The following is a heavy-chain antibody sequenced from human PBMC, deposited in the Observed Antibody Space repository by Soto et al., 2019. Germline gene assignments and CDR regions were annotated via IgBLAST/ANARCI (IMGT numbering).Heavy chain of an antibody. J-gene: IGHJ5*02. V-gene: IGHV3-30*18. D-gene: IGHD6-13*01. Sequence: GGSLRLSCAASGFTFSSYGMHWVRQAPGKGLEWVAVISYDGSNKYYADSVKGRFTISRDNSKNTLYLQMNSLRAEDTAVYYCAKSAAASNWFDPWGQGTLVTVSS. CDR3: AKSAAASNWFDP. CDR2: ISYDGSNK. CDR1: GFTFSSYG.